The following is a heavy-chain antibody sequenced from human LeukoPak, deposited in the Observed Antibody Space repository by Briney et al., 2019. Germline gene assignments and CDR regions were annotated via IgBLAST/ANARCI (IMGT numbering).Heavy chain of an antibody. Sequence: ASVTVSCTSSGYTVTDYFIYWVRQAPGQGRECIGWINPYSGASQRLQGWGSLTWDTPFNTAYMELNSLRSGYPAVYYCARRGQGYCDGGSSASGFDHWGQGTLVTVSS. D-gene: IGHD2-15*01. V-gene: IGHV1-2*04. J-gene: IGHJ4*02. CDR2: INPYSGA. CDR3: ARRGQGYCDGGSSASGFDH. CDR1: GYTVTDYF.